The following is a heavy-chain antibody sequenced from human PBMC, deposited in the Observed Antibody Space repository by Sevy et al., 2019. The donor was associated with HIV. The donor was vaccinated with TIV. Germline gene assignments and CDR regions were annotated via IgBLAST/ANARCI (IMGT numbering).Heavy chain of an antibody. CDR1: GFTFSSYA. V-gene: IGHV3-30-3*01. Sequence: GGSLRLSCAASGFTFSSYAMHWVRQAPGKGLEWVAVISYDGSNKYYADSVKGRITISRDNSKNTLYLQMNSLRAEDTAVYYCARGLGLYYYYDSSGYSPDYFDYWGQGTLVTVSS. CDR3: ARGLGLYYYYDSSGYSPDYFDY. J-gene: IGHJ4*02. D-gene: IGHD3-22*01. CDR2: ISYDGSNK.